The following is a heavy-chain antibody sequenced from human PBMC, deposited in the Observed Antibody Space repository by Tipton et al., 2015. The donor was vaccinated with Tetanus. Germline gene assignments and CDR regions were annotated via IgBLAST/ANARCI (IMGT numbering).Heavy chain of an antibody. V-gene: IGHV4-59*12. CDR2: IYYTGST. D-gene: IGHD6-13*01. J-gene: IGHJ6*02. Sequence: TLSLTCNVSGVSITSNYWSWIRQSPGKGLEWIGYIYYTGSTSYNPSLESRVTISADTPKNQFSLKLSSVTAADTAVYYCARGQAAGFTVGYYYYYYGMDVWGQGTTVTVSS. CDR1: GVSITSNY. CDR3: ARGQAAGFTVGYYYYYYGMDV.